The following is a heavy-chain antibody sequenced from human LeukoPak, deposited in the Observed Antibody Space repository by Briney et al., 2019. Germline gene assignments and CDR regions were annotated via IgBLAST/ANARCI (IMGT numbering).Heavy chain of an antibody. CDR2: IIPIFGTA. J-gene: IGHJ6*03. D-gene: IGHD3-3*01. CDR3: ARDSNVLRFLEWLPSGYYMDV. V-gene: IGHV1-69*13. CDR1: GGTFSSYA. Sequence: GASVKVSCKASGGTFSSYAISWVRQAPGQGLEWMGGIIPIFGTANYAQKFQGRVTITADESTSTAYMELSSLRSDDTAVYYCARDSNVLRFLEWLPSGYYMDVWGKGTTVTVSS.